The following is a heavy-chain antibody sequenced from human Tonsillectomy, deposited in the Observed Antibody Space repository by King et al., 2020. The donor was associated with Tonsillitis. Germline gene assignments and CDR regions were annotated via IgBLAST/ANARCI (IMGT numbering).Heavy chain of an antibody. CDR3: AIHSSRTGCYGVDY. Sequence: VQLVESGGGLVQPGGSLRLSCAASGFTFTSYSMNWVRQAPGKGLEWVSHISSSGSTIYYADSVKGRFTISRDNAKNSLSLQMNSLRDEDTAVYYCAIHSSRTGCYGVDYWGQGTPVTVSS. V-gene: IGHV3-48*02. J-gene: IGHJ4*02. CDR2: ISSSGSTI. D-gene: IGHD2-2*01. CDR1: GFTFTSYS.